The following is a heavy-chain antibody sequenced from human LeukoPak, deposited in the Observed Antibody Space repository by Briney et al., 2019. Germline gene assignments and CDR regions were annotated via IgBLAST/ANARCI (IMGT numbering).Heavy chain of an antibody. D-gene: IGHD2-15*01. CDR1: GFTFSSYS. V-gene: IGHV3-48*01. CDR3: ARARASGRSGFDY. CDR2: ISSSSSTI. Sequence: GGSLRLSCAASGFTFSSYSMNWVRQAPGKGLEWVSYISSSSSTIYYADSVKGRFTISRDNAKNSLYLQMNSLRAEDTAVYYCARARASGRSGFDYWGQGTLVTVSS. J-gene: IGHJ4*02.